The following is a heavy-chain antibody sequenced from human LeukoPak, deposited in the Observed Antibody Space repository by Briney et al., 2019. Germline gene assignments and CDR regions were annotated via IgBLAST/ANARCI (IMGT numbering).Heavy chain of an antibody. J-gene: IGHJ4*02. CDR2: ISWNSGSI. CDR3: AKDMVPFCSSTSCYSLDY. Sequence: GGSLRLSCAASGFTFDDYAMHWVRQAPGKGLEWVSGISWNSGSIGYADSVKGRCTISRDNTKNSRYLQMNSLRAEDMALYYCAKDMVPFCSSTSCYSLDYWGQGTLVTVSS. CDR1: GFTFDDYA. V-gene: IGHV3-9*03. D-gene: IGHD2-2*01.